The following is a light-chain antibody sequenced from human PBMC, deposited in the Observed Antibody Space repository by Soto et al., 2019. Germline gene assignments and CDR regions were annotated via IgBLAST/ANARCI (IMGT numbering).Light chain of an antibody. CDR2: EVS. CDR1: QSINKW. CDR3: QHYSGERAT. V-gene: IGKV1-5*03. J-gene: IGKJ1*01. Sequence: DILLTQSPSTLSASVGDIDTISCRASQSINKWLAWYQHKPGKAPNLLIYEVSTLHSGVPSRFSGSGSGTEFSLTLSSLRPDDFATYCCQHYSGERATLGQGTKVEI.